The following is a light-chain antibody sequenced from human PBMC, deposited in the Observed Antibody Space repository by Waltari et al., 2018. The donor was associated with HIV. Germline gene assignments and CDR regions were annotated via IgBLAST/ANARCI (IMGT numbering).Light chain of an antibody. Sequence: EIVLTQSPATLSLSPGERATLSCRASQSINSYLAWYQQKPGQAPRLLIYDASNRATGIPARFSGSGSGTGFTLTIGSLEPEDFAVYYCQQRSNWPPTFGPGTKVDIK. CDR2: DAS. J-gene: IGKJ3*01. CDR1: QSINSY. CDR3: QQRSNWPPT. V-gene: IGKV3-11*01.